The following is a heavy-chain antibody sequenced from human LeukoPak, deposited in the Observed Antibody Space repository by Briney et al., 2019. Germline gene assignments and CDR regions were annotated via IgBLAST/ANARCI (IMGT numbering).Heavy chain of an antibody. CDR3: ASRVGATLGDY. Sequence: RGSLRLSCAASGFTVSSNYMSWVRQAPGKGLEWVSVIYSGGSTYYADSVKGRFTISRDNSKNTLYLQMNSLRAEDTAVYYCASRVGATLGDYWGQGTLVTVSS. V-gene: IGHV3-66*01. J-gene: IGHJ4*02. CDR1: GFTVSSNY. CDR2: IYSGGST. D-gene: IGHD1-26*01.